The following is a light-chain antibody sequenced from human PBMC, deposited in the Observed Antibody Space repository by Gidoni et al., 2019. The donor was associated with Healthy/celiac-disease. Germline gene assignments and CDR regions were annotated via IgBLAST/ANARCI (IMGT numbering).Light chain of an antibody. J-gene: IGLJ1*01. CDR1: SSDVGGYNY. Sequence: QSALTQPTSVSGSTGQSITIPCTGTSSDVGGYNYVSWYQQHPGKAPKLMIYDVSKRPSGVSNRFSGSKSGNTASLTISGRQAEDEADYYCSSYTSSSTLGVFGTGTKVTVL. CDR3: SSYTSSSTLGV. V-gene: IGLV2-14*03. CDR2: DVS.